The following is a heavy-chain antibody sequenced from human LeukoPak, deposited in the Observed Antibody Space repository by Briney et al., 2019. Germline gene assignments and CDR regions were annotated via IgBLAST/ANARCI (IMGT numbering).Heavy chain of an antibody. CDR1: GFTFSSYS. V-gene: IGHV3-48*01. CDR2: ISSSSSTI. CDR3: ARDSGYDSIAYYFDY. D-gene: IGHD5-12*01. J-gene: IGHJ4*02. Sequence: PGGSLRLSCAASGFTFSSYSMNWVRQAPGKGLEWVSYISSSSSTIYYADSVKGRFTISRDNAKNSLYLQMNSLRAEDTAVYYCARDSGYDSIAYYFDYWGQGTLVTVSS.